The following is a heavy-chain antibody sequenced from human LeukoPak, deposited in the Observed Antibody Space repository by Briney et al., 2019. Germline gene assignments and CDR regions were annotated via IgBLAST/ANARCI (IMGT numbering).Heavy chain of an antibody. CDR3: ARGLRHSMVRGVKGWFDP. V-gene: IGHV4-34*01. D-gene: IGHD3-10*01. CDR1: GFTFSSYA. Sequence: GSLRLSCAASGFTFSSYAMSWIRQPPGKGLEWIGEINHSGSTNYNPSLKSRVTISVDTSKNQFSLKLSSVTAADTAVYYCARGLRHSMVRGVKGWFDPWGQGTLVTVSS. CDR2: INHSGST. J-gene: IGHJ5*02.